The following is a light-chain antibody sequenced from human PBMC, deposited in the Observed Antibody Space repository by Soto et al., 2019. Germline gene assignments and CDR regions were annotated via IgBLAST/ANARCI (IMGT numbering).Light chain of an antibody. J-gene: IGKJ1*01. CDR1: QTVSTND. Sequence: EMALTQSPGPLSLSPWERATVSCRASQTVSTNDLAWYQQKPGQAPRLLIYGASKRATGIPDRFSGSGSGTDFTLTISRLEPEDFAVYYCQQYGSSGTFGQGTKVDI. CDR2: GAS. CDR3: QQYGSSGT. V-gene: IGKV3-20*01.